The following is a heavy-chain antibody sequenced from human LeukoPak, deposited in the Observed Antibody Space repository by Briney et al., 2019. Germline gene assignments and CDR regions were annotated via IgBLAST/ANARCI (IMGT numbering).Heavy chain of an antibody. J-gene: IGHJ5*02. Sequence: GRSLRLSCAASGFTFSTYTMHWVRQAPGKGLGWVAVIWYDGTNKYSADSVKGRFTISRDNSKHTLYLQMNSLRAEDTAVYYCARDRSIYCGSTSCYGWFDPWGQGTLVTVSS. V-gene: IGHV3-33*01. CDR2: IWYDGTNK. CDR3: ARDRSIYCGSTSCYGWFDP. D-gene: IGHD2-2*01. CDR1: GFTFSTYT.